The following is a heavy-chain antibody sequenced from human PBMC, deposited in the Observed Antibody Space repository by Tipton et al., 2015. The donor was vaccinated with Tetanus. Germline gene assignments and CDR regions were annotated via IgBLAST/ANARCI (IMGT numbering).Heavy chain of an antibody. J-gene: IGHJ4*02. CDR2: FYYGGIP. V-gene: IGHV4-39*01. D-gene: IGHD1-26*01. Sequence: TLSLTCTVSGDSISARNSYWGWIRQPPGKGVEWIATFYYGGIPYYSPSLSGGVPISVDSSRNQFSLKLNSLTAADTAVYHGVRHGGLVGIYFHGGGQGTLVTVSS. CDR1: GDSISARNSY. CDR3: VRHGGLVGIYFHG.